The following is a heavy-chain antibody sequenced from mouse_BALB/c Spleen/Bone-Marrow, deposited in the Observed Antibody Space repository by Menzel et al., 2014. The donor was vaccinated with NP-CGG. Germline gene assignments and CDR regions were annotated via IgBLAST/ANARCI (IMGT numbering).Heavy chain of an antibody. Sequence: EVQRVESGAELVKPGASVKLSCTASGFNIKDTYMHWVKQRPEQGLEWIGRIDPANGNTKYDPKFQGKATITADTSSNTAYLQLSSLTSEDAAVYYCASYRYGWYFDVWGAGTTVTVS. CDR3: ASYRYGWYFDV. J-gene: IGHJ1*01. CDR1: GFNIKDTY. D-gene: IGHD2-14*01. V-gene: IGHV14-3*02. CDR2: IDPANGNT.